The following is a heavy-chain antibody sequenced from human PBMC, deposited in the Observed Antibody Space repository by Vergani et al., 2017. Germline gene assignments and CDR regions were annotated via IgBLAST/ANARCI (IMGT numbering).Heavy chain of an antibody. Sequence: VHLVESGGGLVQPGRSLRLSCSGSGFTLSSHAMHWVRQAPGKGLEWVAFIWYDGSKEYYADSVQGRFTISRDNSKNTLYLQMNNLRAADTAVYYCARAGYCAHGVCYRTYYYYMDVWGKGTAVTVSS. CDR2: IWYDGSKE. V-gene: IGHV3-33*01. D-gene: IGHD2-8*01. CDR1: GFTLSSHA. J-gene: IGHJ6*03. CDR3: ARAGYCAHGVCYRTYYYYMDV.